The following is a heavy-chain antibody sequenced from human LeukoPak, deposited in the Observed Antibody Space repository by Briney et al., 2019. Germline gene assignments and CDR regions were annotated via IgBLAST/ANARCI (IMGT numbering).Heavy chain of an antibody. D-gene: IGHD3-10*01. CDR2: ISGSGSTI. CDR1: GFTFSDYY. CDR3: ARSGVTMVRGATDAFDI. V-gene: IGHV3-11*01. J-gene: IGHJ3*02. Sequence: PGGSLRLSCAASGFTFSDYYMSWIRQAPGKGLEWLSYISGSGSTIYYGDSVRGRFTISRDNAKSSLFLEMNSLRAEDTAVYYCARSGVTMVRGATDAFDIWGQGTMVTVSS.